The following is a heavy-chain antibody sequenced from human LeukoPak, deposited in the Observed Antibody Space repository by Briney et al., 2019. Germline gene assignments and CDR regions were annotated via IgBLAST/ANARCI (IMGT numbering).Heavy chain of an antibody. Sequence: ASVKVSCKASGYTFTGYYMHWVRQAPGQGLEWMGWINPNSGGTNYAQKFQGRVTVTRDTSISTAYMELSRLRSDDTAVYYCAREEYYYDSSGYYYFVYWGQGTLVTVSS. CDR2: INPNSGGT. V-gene: IGHV1-2*02. J-gene: IGHJ4*02. D-gene: IGHD3-22*01. CDR1: GYTFTGYY. CDR3: AREEYYYDSSGYYYFVY.